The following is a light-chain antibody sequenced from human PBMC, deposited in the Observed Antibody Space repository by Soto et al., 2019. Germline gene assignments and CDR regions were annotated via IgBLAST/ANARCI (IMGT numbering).Light chain of an antibody. CDR2: EGN. V-gene: IGLV2-23*01. CDR1: RNDIGTYNL. Sequence: QSALTQPASVSESPGQSISISCGGGRNDIGTYNLVSWYQQHPGKAPKLIIYEGNKRPSGVSNRFSGSRSDNTASLTISGLQAEDEADYYCCSYTDGSSLLFGGGTKLTVL. J-gene: IGLJ3*02. CDR3: CSYTDGSSLL.